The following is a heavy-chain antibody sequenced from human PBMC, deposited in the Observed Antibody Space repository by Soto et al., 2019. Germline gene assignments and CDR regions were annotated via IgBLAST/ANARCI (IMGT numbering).Heavy chain of an antibody. CDR3: ARGRYYYGSGTNPYYFDY. CDR2: IYHSGGT. Sequence: SETLSLTCAVSGGSISSGGYSWSWIRQPPGKGLERIGYIYHSGGTYYNPSLKSRVTISVDRSKNQFSLKLSSVTAADTAVYYCARGRYYYGSGTNPYYFDYWGQGTLVTVSS. V-gene: IGHV4-30-2*01. J-gene: IGHJ4*02. CDR1: GGSISSGGYS. D-gene: IGHD3-10*01.